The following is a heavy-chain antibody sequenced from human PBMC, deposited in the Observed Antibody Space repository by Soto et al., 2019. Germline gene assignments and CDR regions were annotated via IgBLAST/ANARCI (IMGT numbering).Heavy chain of an antibody. CDR2: ISGSGGST. CDR1: GFTFRSYA. V-gene: IGHV3-23*01. D-gene: IGHD2-15*01. Sequence: EVQLLESGGGLVQPGGSLRLSCAASGFTFRSYAMSWVRQAPGKGLEWVSAISGSGGSTYYVDSVKGRFTISRDNSKNTMYLQMNRLRAEDTAVYYCAKTGGYIVVVVAAIPWGWFDPWGQGTLVTVAS. J-gene: IGHJ5*02. CDR3: AKTGGYIVVVVAAIPWGWFDP.